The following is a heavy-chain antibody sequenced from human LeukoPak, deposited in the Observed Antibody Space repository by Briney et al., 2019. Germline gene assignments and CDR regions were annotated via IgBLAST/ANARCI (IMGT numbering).Heavy chain of an antibody. CDR1: GFTFSSYG. J-gene: IGHJ4*02. CDR3: AKDFRYYDSSGFYYPDY. Sequence: GGSLRLSCAASGFTFSSYGMHWVRQAPGKGLEWVAVISYDGTNKYCADSVKGRLTISRDNSKNTLYLQMNSLRAEDTAVYYCAKDFRYYDSSGFYYPDYWGQGTLVTVSS. CDR2: ISYDGTNK. V-gene: IGHV3-30*18. D-gene: IGHD3-22*01.